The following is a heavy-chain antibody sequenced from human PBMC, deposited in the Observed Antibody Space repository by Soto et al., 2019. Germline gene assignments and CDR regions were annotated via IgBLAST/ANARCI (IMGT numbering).Heavy chain of an antibody. Sequence: EVQLVESGGGLVKPGGSLRLSCAASGFTFSSYSMNWVRQAPGKGLEWVSSISSSRSYIYYADSVKGRFTISRDNAKNSLYLQMNSLRAEDTAVYYCARHCSGGSCYSEEFQHWGQGTLVTVSS. D-gene: IGHD2-15*01. CDR2: ISSSRSYI. CDR3: ARHCSGGSCYSEEFQH. V-gene: IGHV3-21*01. J-gene: IGHJ1*01. CDR1: GFTFSSYS.